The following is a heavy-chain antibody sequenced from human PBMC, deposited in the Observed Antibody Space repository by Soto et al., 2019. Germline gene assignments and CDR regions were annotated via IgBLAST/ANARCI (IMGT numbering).Heavy chain of an antibody. J-gene: IGHJ4*02. CDR1: GGSIRPYY. D-gene: IGHD3-16*02. CDR2: IYYTGST. V-gene: IGHV4-59*01. CDR3: ARDSPSYPSPGDY. Sequence: NPSETLSLTCTVSGGSIRPYYWSWIRQPPGRGLEWIGYIYYTGSTNYNPSLKSRVTISVDTSKNQFSLNLSSVTAADTAVYYCARDSPSYPSPGDYWGQGTLVTVSS.